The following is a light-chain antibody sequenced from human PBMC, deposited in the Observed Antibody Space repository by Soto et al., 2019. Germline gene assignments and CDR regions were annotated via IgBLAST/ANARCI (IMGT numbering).Light chain of an antibody. Sequence: DIQLTQSPSFLSASVGDRVTITCRASQGISSYLAWYQQKPGKAPKLLIYAASTLQSGVPSRFSGSGSGTEFTLTISSLQPEDFATYYCQHLDSYSTFRHGTRLEIK. CDR1: QGISSY. CDR3: QHLDSYST. J-gene: IGKJ5*01. CDR2: AAS. V-gene: IGKV1-9*01.